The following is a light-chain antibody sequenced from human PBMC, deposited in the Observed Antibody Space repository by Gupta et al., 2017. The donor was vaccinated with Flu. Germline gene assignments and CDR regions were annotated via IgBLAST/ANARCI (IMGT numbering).Light chain of an antibody. V-gene: IGLV1-36*01. Sequence: QSVLTQPPSVSEAPRQRVTIPCSGSSSNIGNNAVNWYQQLPGKAPKLLIYYDDLLPSGVSDRFSGSKSGTSASLAISGLQSEDEADYYCAAWDDSLNGPGFGGGTKLTVL. CDR2: YDD. J-gene: IGLJ3*02. CDR3: AAWDDSLNGPG. CDR1: SSNIGNNA.